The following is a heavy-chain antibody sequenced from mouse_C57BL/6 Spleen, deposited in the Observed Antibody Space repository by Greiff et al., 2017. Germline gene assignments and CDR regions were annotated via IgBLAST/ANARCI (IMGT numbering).Heavy chain of an antibody. CDR2: IDPSDSYT. V-gene: IGHV1-69*01. J-gene: IGHJ4*01. CDR3: ARKPMDY. Sequence: VQLQQPGAELVMPGASVKLSCKASGYTFTSYWMHWVKQRPGQGLEWIGEIDPSDSYTNYNQKFKGKSTLTVDKSSSTAYMQLSSLTSEDSAVCDCARKPMDYWGQGTSVTVSS. CDR1: GYTFTSYW.